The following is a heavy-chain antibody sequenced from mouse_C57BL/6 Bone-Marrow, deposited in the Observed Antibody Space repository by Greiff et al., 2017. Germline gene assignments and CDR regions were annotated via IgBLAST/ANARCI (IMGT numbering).Heavy chain of an antibody. CDR3: ARRRRWYGV. V-gene: IGHV1-69*01. CDR2: IDPSGSYT. J-gene: IGHJ1*03. D-gene: IGHD2-1*01. CDR1: GYTFTSYW. Sequence: VKLQQPGAELVMPGASVKLSCKASGYTFTSYWMHWVKQRPGQGLEWIGEIDPSGSYTNYNQKFKGKSTLTVDKSSSTAYMQLSSLTSEDSAVYYCARRRRWYGVGGTGTTVTVSS.